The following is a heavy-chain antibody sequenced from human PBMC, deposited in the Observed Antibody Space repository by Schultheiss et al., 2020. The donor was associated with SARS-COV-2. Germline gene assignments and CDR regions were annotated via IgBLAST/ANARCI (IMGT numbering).Heavy chain of an antibody. Sequence: GGSLRLSCAASGFTFSSYGMHWVRQAPGKGLEWVSAISGSGGSTYYADSVKGRFTISRDNSKNTLYLQMNSLRAEDTAVYYCARDNGIQLWNHWGQGTLVTVSS. J-gene: IGHJ5*02. CDR3: ARDNGIQLWNH. CDR1: GFTFSSYG. CDR2: ISGSGGST. V-gene: IGHV3-23*01. D-gene: IGHD5-18*01.